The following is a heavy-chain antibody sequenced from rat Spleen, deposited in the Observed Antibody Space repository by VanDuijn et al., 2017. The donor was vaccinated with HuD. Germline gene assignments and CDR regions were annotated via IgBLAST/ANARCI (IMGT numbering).Heavy chain of an antibody. CDR2: INPDGSDT. D-gene: IGHD1-11*01. V-gene: IGHV5-29*01. CDR3: SREGLYGNFFDY. J-gene: IGHJ2*01. CDR1: GFTFSSNW. Sequence: EVQLVESGGDLVQPGSPLKLSCAASGFTFSSNWLNWIRQAPGKGLEWVATINPDGSDTYYPDSVKGRFTISRDNAKSTLYLQMASLRSEDTATYYCSREGLYGNFFDYCGQGVMVTVSS.